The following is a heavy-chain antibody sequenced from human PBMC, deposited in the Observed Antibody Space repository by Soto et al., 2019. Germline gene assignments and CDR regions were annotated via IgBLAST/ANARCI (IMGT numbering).Heavy chain of an antibody. V-gene: IGHV3-21*01. CDR3: ARRSEMYYYDSSGYFDFDY. Sequence: GSLRLSCAASGFTFSSYSMNWVRQAPGKGLEWVSSISSSSSYIYYADSVKGRFTISRDNAKNSLYLQMNSLRAEDTAVYYCARRSEMYYYDSSGYFDFDYWGQGTLVTVSS. J-gene: IGHJ4*02. D-gene: IGHD3-22*01. CDR2: ISSSSSYI. CDR1: GFTFSSYS.